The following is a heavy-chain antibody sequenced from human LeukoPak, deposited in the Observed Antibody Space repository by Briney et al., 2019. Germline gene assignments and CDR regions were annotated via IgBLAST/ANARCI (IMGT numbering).Heavy chain of an antibody. Sequence: PGGSLRLSCAASGFTFSSYAMHWVRQAPGKGLEWVAVISYDGSNKHYADSVKGRFTISRDDAKNSLYLQMNSLRDEDTAVYYCARDKDFGFDYWGQGTLVTVSS. CDR3: ARDKDFGFDY. V-gene: IGHV3-30-3*01. J-gene: IGHJ4*02. D-gene: IGHD3-10*01. CDR2: ISYDGSNK. CDR1: GFTFSSYA.